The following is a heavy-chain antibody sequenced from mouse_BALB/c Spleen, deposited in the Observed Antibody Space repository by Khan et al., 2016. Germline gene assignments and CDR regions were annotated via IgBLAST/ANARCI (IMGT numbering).Heavy chain of an antibody. D-gene: IGHD2-1*01. Sequence: QIRLVQSGPELMKPGETVKISCKASGYTFTDYSMHWVKQAPGKGLKWMGWINTETGEPTYADDFKGRFAFSLDTSASTAYLKINNLKNEDTATYSCASARRNGWFAYWGQGTLVTVSA. V-gene: IGHV9-2-1*01. CDR3: ASARRNGWFAY. CDR2: INTETGEP. CDR1: GYTFTDYS. J-gene: IGHJ3*01.